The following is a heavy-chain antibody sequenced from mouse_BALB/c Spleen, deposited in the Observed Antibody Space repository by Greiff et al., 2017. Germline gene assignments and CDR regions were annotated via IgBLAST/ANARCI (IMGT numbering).Heavy chain of an antibody. CDR1: GYTFTSYG. V-gene: IGHV1S41*01. J-gene: IGHJ4*01. Sequence: DLVKPGASVKLSCKASGYTFTSYGINWINQRPGQGLEWIGRIAPGSGSTYYNEMFKGKATLTVDTSSSTAYIQLSSLSSEDSAVYFCARSAYGNSMDYWGQGTSVTVSS. CDR3: ARSAYGNSMDY. D-gene: IGHD2-1*01. CDR2: IAPGSGST.